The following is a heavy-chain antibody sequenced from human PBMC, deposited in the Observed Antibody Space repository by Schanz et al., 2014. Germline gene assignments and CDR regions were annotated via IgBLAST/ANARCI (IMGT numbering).Heavy chain of an antibody. V-gene: IGHV1-18*01. Sequence: QAQLMQSGPELKRPGASVKVSCTASGYTLKNYGISWVRQAPGLGLEWMGWISTSNGNTNYIQKLQGRVTMTTDTSTSTAYMELRSLRSDDTAVYYCARVQDDILTGSEYYYGMDVSGQGTTVTVSS. D-gene: IGHD3-9*01. CDR3: ARVQDDILTGSEYYYGMDV. CDR1: GYTLKNYG. J-gene: IGHJ6*02. CDR2: ISTSNGNT.